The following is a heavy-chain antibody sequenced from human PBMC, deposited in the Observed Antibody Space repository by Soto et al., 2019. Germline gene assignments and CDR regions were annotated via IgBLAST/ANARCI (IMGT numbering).Heavy chain of an antibody. J-gene: IGHJ5*02. Sequence: QVQLQESGPGLVKPSGTLSLTCAVSSGSISSSNWWSWVRQPPGKGLEWIGEIYHSGSTNYNPSLQSRVTISVDKSKNQFSLKLSSVTAADTAVYYCARDLTPYGSGSDGNWFDPWGQGTLVTVSS. V-gene: IGHV4-4*02. D-gene: IGHD3-10*01. CDR3: ARDLTPYGSGSDGNWFDP. CDR1: SGSISSSNW. CDR2: IYHSGST.